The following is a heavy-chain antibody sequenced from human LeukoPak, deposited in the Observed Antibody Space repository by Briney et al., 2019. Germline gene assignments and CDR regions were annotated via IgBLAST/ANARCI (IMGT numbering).Heavy chain of an antibody. D-gene: IGHD5-12*01. J-gene: IGHJ6*02. CDR2: INPNSGGT. CDR1: GYTFTGYY. Sequence: GASVKVSCKASGYTFTGYYMHWVRQAPGQGLEWMGWINPNSGGTNYAQKFQGRVTMTRDTSISTAYMELSRLRSDDTAVYYCAREPYSGYDFFPSFYYGMDVWGQGTTVTVSS. CDR3: AREPYSGYDFFPSFYYGMDV. V-gene: IGHV1-2*02.